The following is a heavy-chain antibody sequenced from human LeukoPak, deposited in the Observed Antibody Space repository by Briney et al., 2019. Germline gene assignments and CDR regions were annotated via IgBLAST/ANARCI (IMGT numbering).Heavy chain of an antibody. CDR3: AKPITMVRGVIEPFDY. CDR1: RFTFSSYA. J-gene: IGHJ4*02. Sequence: PGGSLRLSCATSRFTFSSYAMSWVRQAPGKGLEWVPAISGSGDSTYYADSVKGRFTISRDNSKNTLYLQMNSLRAEDTAVYYCAKPITMVRGVIEPFDYWGQGTLVTVSS. V-gene: IGHV3-23*01. CDR2: ISGSGDST. D-gene: IGHD3-10*01.